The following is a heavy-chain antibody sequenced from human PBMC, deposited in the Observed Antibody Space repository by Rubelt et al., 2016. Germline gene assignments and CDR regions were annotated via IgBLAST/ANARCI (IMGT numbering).Heavy chain of an antibody. CDR2: SKAYGGTT. D-gene: IGHD6-19*01. Sequence: SKAYGGTTEYAASVKGRFTISRDDSKNTLYLQMNSLKTEDTAVYYCTTDTGIAVAGTPYYYYYGMDVWGQGTTVTVSS. V-gene: IGHV3-15*03. J-gene: IGHJ6*02. CDR3: TTDTGIAVAGTPYYYYYGMDV.